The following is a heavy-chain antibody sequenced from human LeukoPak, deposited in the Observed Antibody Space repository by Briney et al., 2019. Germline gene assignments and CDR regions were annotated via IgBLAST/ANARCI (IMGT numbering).Heavy chain of an antibody. CDR2: IIPIFGTA. V-gene: IGHV1-69*01. Sequence: GSSVKVSCKASGGTFSSYAISWVRQAPGQGLEWMGGIIPIFGTANYAQKFQGRVTITADESTSTAYMELSSLRSEDTAVYYCASGRYPLWFGELRFDPWGQGTLVTVSS. D-gene: IGHD3-10*01. CDR3: ASGRYPLWFGELRFDP. CDR1: GGTFSSYA. J-gene: IGHJ5*02.